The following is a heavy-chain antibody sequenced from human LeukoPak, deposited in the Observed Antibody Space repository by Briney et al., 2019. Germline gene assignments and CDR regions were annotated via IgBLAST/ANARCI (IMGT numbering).Heavy chain of an antibody. CDR2: MNPNSGNT. V-gene: IGHV1-8*03. Sequence: GASVKVSCKASGYTFTSYDINWVRQATGQGLEWMGWMNPNSGNTGYAQKFQGRVTITRNTSISTAYMELSSLRSKDTAVYYCARWGYYGSGSYFEYWGQGTLVTVSS. D-gene: IGHD3-10*01. J-gene: IGHJ4*02. CDR3: ARWGYYGSGSYFEY. CDR1: GYTFTSYD.